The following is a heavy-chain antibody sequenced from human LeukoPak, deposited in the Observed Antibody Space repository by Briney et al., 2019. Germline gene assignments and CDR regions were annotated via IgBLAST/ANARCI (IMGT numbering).Heavy chain of an antibody. CDR3: ARSWAAAGLYYFDY. CDR2: INWNGGST. V-gene: IGHV3-20*04. D-gene: IGHD6-13*01. Sequence: GGSLRLSCAASGFTIDDYGMSWVRQAPGKGLEWVSGINWNGGSTGYADSVKGRFTISRDNAKNSLYLQMNSLRAEDTALYYCARSWAAAGLYYFDYWGQGTLVTVSS. J-gene: IGHJ4*02. CDR1: GFTIDDYG.